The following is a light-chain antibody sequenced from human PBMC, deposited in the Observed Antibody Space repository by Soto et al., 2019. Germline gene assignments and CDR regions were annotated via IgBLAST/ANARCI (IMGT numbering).Light chain of an antibody. CDR1: QSVTWY. CDR3: QQRTNWLT. Sequence: EIVLTQSPATLSLSPGERATLSCRASQSVTWYLAWYQQKPGQAPRLLIFDATNRATGIPARFSGSGSGTDFTLTISSLEPGDFAFYYCQQRTNWLTLGGGAKVEI. J-gene: IGKJ4*01. CDR2: DAT. V-gene: IGKV3-11*01.